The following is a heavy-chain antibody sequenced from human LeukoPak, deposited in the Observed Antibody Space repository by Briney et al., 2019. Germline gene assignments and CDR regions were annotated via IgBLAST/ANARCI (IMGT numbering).Heavy chain of an antibody. J-gene: IGHJ5*02. CDR1: GFTFSSYS. V-gene: IGHV3-21*01. CDR2: ISSSSSYI. D-gene: IGHD3-22*01. CDR3: AREFGKDYYDVASHYYSRNWFGP. Sequence: GGSLRLSCAASGFTFSSYSMNWVRQAPGKGLEWVSSISSSSSYIYYADSVKGRFTISRDNAKNSLYLQMNSLRAEDTAVYYCAREFGKDYYDVASHYYSRNWFGPWGQGTLVTVSS.